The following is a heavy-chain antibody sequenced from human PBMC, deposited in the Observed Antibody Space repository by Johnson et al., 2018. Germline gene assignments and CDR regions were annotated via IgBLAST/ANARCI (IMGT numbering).Heavy chain of an antibody. CDR3: ANGDSSFGAFDI. J-gene: IGHJ3*02. Sequence: EVQLVESGGVVVQPGGSLRLSCAASGFTFDDYTMHWVRQAPGTGLEWVSLISWDGGSTYYADSVNGRFTISRDNSKNSLYLQINSLRTEDTALYYCANGDSSFGAFDIWGQGTMVTVSS. CDR2: ISWDGGST. D-gene: IGHD3-22*01. CDR1: GFTFDDYT. V-gene: IGHV3-43*01.